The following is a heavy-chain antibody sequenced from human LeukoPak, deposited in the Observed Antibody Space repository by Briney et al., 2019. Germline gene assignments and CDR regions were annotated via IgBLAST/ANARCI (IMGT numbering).Heavy chain of an antibody. V-gene: IGHV4-30-2*01. Sequence: PSETLSLTCTVSGGSISSGGYSWSWIRQPPGKGLEWIGYIYHSGSTYYNPSLKSRVTISVDRSKNQFSLKLSSVTAADTAVYYCARTSAMNPFDPWGQGTLVTVSS. CDR2: IYHSGST. CDR1: GGSISSGGYS. CDR3: ARTSAMNPFDP. J-gene: IGHJ5*02.